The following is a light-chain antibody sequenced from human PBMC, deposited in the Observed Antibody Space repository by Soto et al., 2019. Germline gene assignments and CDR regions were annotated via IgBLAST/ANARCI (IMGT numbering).Light chain of an antibody. CDR1: SSDVGAYNY. CDR3: SSFTSSSTRV. J-gene: IGLJ7*01. V-gene: IGLV2-14*01. Sequence: QSVLTQSASVSGSPGQSITISCTGTSSDVGAYNYVSWYQQHPGKAPKLIIYDVSNRPSGVSNRFSGSKSGNTASLTISALQAEDEADYYCSSFTSSSTRVFGTGTQLTVL. CDR2: DVS.